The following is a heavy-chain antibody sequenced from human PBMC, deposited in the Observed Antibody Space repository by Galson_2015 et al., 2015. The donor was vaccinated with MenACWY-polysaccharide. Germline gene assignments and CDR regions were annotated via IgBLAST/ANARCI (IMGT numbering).Heavy chain of an antibody. V-gene: IGHV3-21*01. CDR3: ARDRYYYDSSGLG. CDR1: GFTFCSYT. Sequence: SLRLSCAASGFTFCSYTMNWVRQAPGKGLEWVASIRSSRSYIYYADSVKGRFTISRDNAKNSLYLQMNSLRAEDTAVYYCARDRYYYDSSGLGWGQGTLVTVSS. J-gene: IGHJ4*02. D-gene: IGHD3-22*01. CDR2: IRSSRSYI.